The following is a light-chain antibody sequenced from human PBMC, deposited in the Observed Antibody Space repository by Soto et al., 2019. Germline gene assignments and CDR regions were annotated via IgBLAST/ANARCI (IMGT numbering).Light chain of an antibody. J-gene: IGLJ3*02. CDR3: CSYAGTYTLWV. CDR1: SSDVGGYNY. Sequence: QSALTQPRSVSGSPGQSVTISCTGTSSDVGGYNYVSWYQQYPGKAPKVIIYDVSKRPSGVPDRFSGSKSGNTASLTISGLQAGDEADYCCCSYAGTYTLWVFGGGTKVTVL. V-gene: IGLV2-11*01. CDR2: DVS.